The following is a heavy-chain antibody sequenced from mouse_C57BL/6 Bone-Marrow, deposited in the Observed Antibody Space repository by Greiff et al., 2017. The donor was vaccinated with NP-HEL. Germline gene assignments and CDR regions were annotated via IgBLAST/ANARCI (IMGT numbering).Heavy chain of an antibody. Sequence: EVKLVESGGGLVKPGGSLKLSCAASGFTFSSYAMSWVRQTPEKRLEWVATISDGGSYTYYPDNVKGRFTISRDNAKNNLYLQMNHLQSEDTAMYYCARDGGVYDGYYVGFAYWGQGTLVTVSA. V-gene: IGHV5-4*01. CDR1: GFTFSSYA. CDR3: ARDGGVYDGYYVGFAY. CDR2: ISDGGSYT. J-gene: IGHJ3*01. D-gene: IGHD2-3*01.